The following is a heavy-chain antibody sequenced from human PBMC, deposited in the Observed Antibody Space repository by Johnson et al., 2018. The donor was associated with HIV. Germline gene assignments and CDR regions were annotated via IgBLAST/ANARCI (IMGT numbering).Heavy chain of an antibody. CDR2: ISWNSGSI. J-gene: IGHJ3*02. CDR3: ARGKKPWLDEYACGI. Sequence: VQLVESGGGLVQPGGSLRLSCAASGFTFSSYAMHWVRQAPGKGLEWVSGISWNSGSIGYADSVKGRFTISRDNSKNKLYLQMKSLRAEDTAVYYCARGKKPWLDEYACGIWGQGTMVTVSS. V-gene: IGHV3-9*01. CDR1: GFTFSSYA. D-gene: IGHD6-19*01.